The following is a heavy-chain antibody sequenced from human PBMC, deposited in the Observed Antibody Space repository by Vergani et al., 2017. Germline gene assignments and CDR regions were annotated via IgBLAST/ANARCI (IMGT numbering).Heavy chain of an antibody. Sequence: EVQLVESGGGLVQPGRSLRLSCAASGFTFDDYAMHLVRQAPGKGLEWVSGSSWNSGSIGYADSVKGRFTISRDNSKNTLYLQMNSLRAEDTAVYYCAKVGTIYYYYYGMDVWGQGTTVTVSS. J-gene: IGHJ6*02. V-gene: IGHV3-9*01. CDR1: GFTFDDYA. CDR2: SSWNSGSI. CDR3: AKVGTIYYYYYGMDV.